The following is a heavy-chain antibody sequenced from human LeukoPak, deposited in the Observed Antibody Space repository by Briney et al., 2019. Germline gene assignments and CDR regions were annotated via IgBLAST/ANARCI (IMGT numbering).Heavy chain of an antibody. Sequence: SETLSLTCTVSGVSISSRNSYWGWIRQPPGKGLEWIGSIYYSGNTYYNASLKSQVSISIDTSKNQFSLRLTSVTAADTAVYYCARQTGSGLFILPGGQGTLVTVSS. CDR1: GVSISSRNSY. CDR3: ARQTGSGLFILP. J-gene: IGHJ4*02. D-gene: IGHD3/OR15-3a*01. V-gene: IGHV4-39*01. CDR2: IYYSGNT.